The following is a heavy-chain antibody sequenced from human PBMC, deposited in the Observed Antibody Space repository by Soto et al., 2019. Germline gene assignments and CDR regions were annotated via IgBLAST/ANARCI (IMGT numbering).Heavy chain of an antibody. Sequence: SETLSLTCTVSGGSISSYYWSWIRQPPGKGLEWIGYIYYSGSTNYNPSLKSRVTISVDTSKNQFSLKLSSVTAADTAVYYCARGLAYDSSGYYYAGSFDYWGQGTLVTVSS. V-gene: IGHV4-59*01. D-gene: IGHD3-22*01. J-gene: IGHJ4*02. CDR2: IYYSGST. CDR1: GGSISSYY. CDR3: ARGLAYDSSGYYYAGSFDY.